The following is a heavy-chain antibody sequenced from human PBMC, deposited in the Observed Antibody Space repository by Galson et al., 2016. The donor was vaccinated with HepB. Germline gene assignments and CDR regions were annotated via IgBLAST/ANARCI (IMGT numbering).Heavy chain of an antibody. D-gene: IGHD6-13*01. CDR1: GYSFSNFW. CDR3: ARLGRAATGAPGVAFDI. V-gene: IGHV5-51*01. CDR2: IYPSDSDT. Sequence: SGAEVKKPGESLNISCKTSGYSFSNFWIGWVRQMPGKGLEWMGLIYPSDSDTRYSPSFQGQVSISADKSVSTAYLQWSSLKASDTAMYYCARLGRAATGAPGVAFDIWGQGTMVTVST. J-gene: IGHJ3*02.